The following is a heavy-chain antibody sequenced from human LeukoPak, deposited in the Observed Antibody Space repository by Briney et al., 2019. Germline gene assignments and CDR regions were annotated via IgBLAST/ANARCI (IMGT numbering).Heavy chain of an antibody. J-gene: IGHJ4*02. CDR1: GFTFSSYG. CDR3: VKEQEWAARWDDYFDY. CDR2: IRYDESNK. Sequence: PGRSLRLSCAASGFTFSSYGMHWVRQAPGKGLEWVAFIRYDESNKYYADSVEGRFTISRDISKNTLYLQTNSVRAEDTAVYYCVKEQEWAARWDDYFDYWGQGTLVTVSS. D-gene: IGHD6-6*01. V-gene: IGHV3-30*02.